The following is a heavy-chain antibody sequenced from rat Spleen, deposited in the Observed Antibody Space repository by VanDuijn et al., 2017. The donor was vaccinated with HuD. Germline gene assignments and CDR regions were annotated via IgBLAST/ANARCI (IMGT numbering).Heavy chain of an antibody. CDR3: TRDDYYSAVFDY. D-gene: IGHD1-1*01. CDR1: GFTFSNYG. V-gene: IGHV5-31*01. J-gene: IGHJ2*01. Sequence: EVQLVESGGGLVQPGRSLRLSCVASGFTFSNYGMHWIRQAPTKGLEWVAAITNTGVNTYYLDSVKGRFTISRDNAKITLYLQMNSLRSEDTATYYCTRDDYYSAVFDYWGQGVMVSVSS. CDR2: ITNTGVNT.